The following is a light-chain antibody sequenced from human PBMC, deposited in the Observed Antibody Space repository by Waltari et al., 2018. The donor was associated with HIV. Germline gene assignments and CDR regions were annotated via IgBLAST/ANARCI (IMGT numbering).Light chain of an antibody. V-gene: IGLV1-40*01. CDR1: SSNIGAGYP. CDR2: GNS. Sequence: QSVLTQPPSVSGAPGQRVTISCTGSSSNIGAGYPVPWYQQLPGTAPKLLIYGNSNRPSGVPDRFSGSKSGTSASLAITGLQAEDEADYHCQSHDSSLSGYVFGTGTKVTVL. CDR3: QSHDSSLSGYV. J-gene: IGLJ1*01.